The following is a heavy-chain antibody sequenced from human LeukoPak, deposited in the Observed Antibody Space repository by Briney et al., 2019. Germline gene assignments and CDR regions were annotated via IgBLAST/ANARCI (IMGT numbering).Heavy chain of an antibody. V-gene: IGHV4-4*07. CDR3: ARDPGIEASGAFDI. Sequence: SETLSLTCTVSGGSISSYYWSWIRQPAGKGLEWIGRIYTSGSTYYNPSLKSRVTISVDRSKNQFSLKLSSVTAADTAVYYCARDPGIEASGAFDIWGQGTMVTVSS. D-gene: IGHD6-13*01. CDR1: GGSISSYY. CDR2: IYTSGST. J-gene: IGHJ3*02.